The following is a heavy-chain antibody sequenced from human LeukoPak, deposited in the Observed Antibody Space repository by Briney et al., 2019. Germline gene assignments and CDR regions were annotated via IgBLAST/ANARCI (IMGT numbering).Heavy chain of an antibody. CDR2: IYYSGST. J-gene: IGHJ6*02. CDR3: ARVRGDSYDYYYGVGV. V-gene: IGHV4-59*01. CDR1: GGSISSYY. Sequence: SETLSLTCTVSGGSISSYYWSFIRQPPGKGLEWIGYIYYSGSTNYNPSLKSRVTISVDTSKNQFSLKLNSVTAADTAVYYCARVRGDSYDYYYGVGVWGQGTTVTVSS. D-gene: IGHD4-17*01.